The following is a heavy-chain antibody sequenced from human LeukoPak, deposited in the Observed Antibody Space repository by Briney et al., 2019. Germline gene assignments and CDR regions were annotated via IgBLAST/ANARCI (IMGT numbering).Heavy chain of an antibody. V-gene: IGHV1-18*01. CDR1: GYTFTNYG. CDR2: ISAFNGHT. D-gene: IGHD3-16*02. J-gene: IGHJ4*02. CDR3: ARARLGELSSFDY. Sequence: ASVKVSCTASGYTFTNYGINWGRQAPGQGLEWMGWISAFNGHTNYAQKFQGRVTMTTDTSTSTAYMELRSLRSDDTAVYYCARARLGELSSFDYWGQGTLVTVSS.